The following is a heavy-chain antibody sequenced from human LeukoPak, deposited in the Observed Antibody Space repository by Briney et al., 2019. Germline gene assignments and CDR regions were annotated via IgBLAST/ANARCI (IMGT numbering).Heavy chain of an antibody. D-gene: IGHD2-21*02. CDR1: GYTFTSYD. CDR2: MNPNSGNT. J-gene: IGHJ3*02. CDR3: ASGYCGGACQLGGVDM. V-gene: IGHV1-8*01. Sequence: ASVKVPCKASGYTFTSYDINWVRQATGQGLEWMGWMNPNSGNTGYAQKFQGRVTMTRNTSISTAYMELSSLRSADTAVYYCASGYCGGACQLGGVDMWGQGTMVTVSS.